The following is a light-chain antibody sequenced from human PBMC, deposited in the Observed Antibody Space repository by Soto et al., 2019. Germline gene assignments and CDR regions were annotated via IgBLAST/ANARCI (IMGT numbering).Light chain of an antibody. CDR1: SSDVGGYNY. CDR3: SSYAGSDYV. J-gene: IGLJ1*01. Sequence: QSVLTQPPSASGSPGQSVTISCTGTSSDVGGYNYVSWYQQHPGKAPKLMIYEVSKRPSGVPDRFSGSKSGNTVSLTVSGLQAEDEADYYCSSYAGSDYVFGTGTKVTVL. V-gene: IGLV2-8*01. CDR2: EVS.